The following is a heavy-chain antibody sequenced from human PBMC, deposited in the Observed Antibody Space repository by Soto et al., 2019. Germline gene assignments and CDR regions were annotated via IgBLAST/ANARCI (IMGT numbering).Heavy chain of an antibody. V-gene: IGHV1-69*06. J-gene: IGHJ3*02. Sequence: SVKIFCKASGGTSSSYAISWARQAPGQGLEWMGGIIPIFGTANYAQKLQGRVTITADKSTSAAYMELSSLRSEDTDVYYCARHYYDRSGYFAVLDYAFGIWRQGHRVT. CDR2: IIPIFGTA. D-gene: IGHD3-22*01. CDR3: ARHYYDRSGYFAVLDYAFGI. CDR1: GGTSSSYA.